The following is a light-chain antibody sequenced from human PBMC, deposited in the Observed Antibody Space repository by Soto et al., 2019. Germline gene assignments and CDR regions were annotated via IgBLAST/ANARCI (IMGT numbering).Light chain of an antibody. CDR3: QVWDIMTDNYV. V-gene: IGLV3-21*04. J-gene: IGLJ1*01. CDR1: NIGNKR. Sequence: SYELTQPPSVSVAPEKTATITCGGNNIGNKRVHWYRQKPGQAPVLLISYDSDRPSGIPERFSGSNSENTAEAGDEADYYCQVWDIMTDNYVFGSGTKVTVL. CDR2: YDS.